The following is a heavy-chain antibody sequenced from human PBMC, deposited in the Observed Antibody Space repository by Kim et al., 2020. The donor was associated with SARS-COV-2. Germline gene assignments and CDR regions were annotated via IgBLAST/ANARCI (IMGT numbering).Heavy chain of an antibody. CDR3: ATPKVAATGFDY. J-gene: IGHJ4*02. D-gene: IGHD1-26*01. V-gene: IGHV3-21*01. Sequence: YYSDSVNRRFTVSTDKAKNSRYLQMNSLRAEDPAVYYCATPKVAATGFDYWGQGTLVTVSS.